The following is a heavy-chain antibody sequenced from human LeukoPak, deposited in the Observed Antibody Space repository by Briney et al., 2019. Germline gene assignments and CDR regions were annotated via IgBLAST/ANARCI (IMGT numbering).Heavy chain of an antibody. V-gene: IGHV4-59*08. CDR3: AVERSMVQGVKRWFDP. CDR2: IYYSGST. CDR1: GGSISNYY. Sequence: SETLSLTCTVSGGSISNYYWSWIRQPPGKELEWIGYIYYSGSTNYNPSLKSRVTISVDTSNNQFSLKLSSVTAADTAVYYCAVERSMVQGVKRWFDPWGQGILVTVSS. J-gene: IGHJ5*02. D-gene: IGHD3-10*01.